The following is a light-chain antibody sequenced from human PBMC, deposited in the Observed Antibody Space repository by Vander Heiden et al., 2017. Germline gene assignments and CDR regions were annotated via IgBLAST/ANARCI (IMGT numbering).Light chain of an antibody. J-gene: IGLJ3*02. CDR1: RSNIGNNY. CDR3: AAWDESLSGWV. V-gene: IGLV1-47*01. CDR2: KNS. Sequence: QSVMTQPPSASGTPGQRVTISCSGTRSNIGNNYVYWYQQFPGTAPKLLIYKNSHRSSGGPDRFSGSRSGTSAYLDISGLRSEDEADYYCAAWDESLSGWVFGGGTKLTVL.